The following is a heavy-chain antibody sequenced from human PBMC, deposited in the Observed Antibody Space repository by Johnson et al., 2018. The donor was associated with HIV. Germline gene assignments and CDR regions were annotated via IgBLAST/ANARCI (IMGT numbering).Heavy chain of an antibody. CDR3: AKEYSSPYGDYDGDAFDI. CDR2: ISYDGRNK. CDR1: GFTLSSPA. D-gene: IGHD4-17*01. Sequence: QVQLVDPGGGVVQPGRSLRLSCAASGFTLSSPAMHWVRQAPGKGLEWVAVISYDGRNKKYADSVKGRFTISRDNSKNTLYLQMNSLRAEDTAVYYCAKEYSSPYGDYDGDAFDIWGQGTVVTVSS. J-gene: IGHJ3*02. V-gene: IGHV3-30*04.